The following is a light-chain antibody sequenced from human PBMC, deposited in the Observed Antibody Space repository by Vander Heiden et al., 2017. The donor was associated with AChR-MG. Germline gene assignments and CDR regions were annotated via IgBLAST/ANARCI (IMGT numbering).Light chain of an antibody. CDR3: HQYYSSFPST. Sequence: EIVLTQSPGTLSLSPGERATLSCRASQSVDGDYLAWYQQKPGQAPRLLIYAASTRATGIPDRFSGGGSGTDFTLTISRLEPEDFAVYYCHQYYSSFPSTFGGGTKVEIQ. CDR1: QSVDGDY. J-gene: IGKJ4*01. CDR2: AAS. V-gene: IGKV3-20*01.